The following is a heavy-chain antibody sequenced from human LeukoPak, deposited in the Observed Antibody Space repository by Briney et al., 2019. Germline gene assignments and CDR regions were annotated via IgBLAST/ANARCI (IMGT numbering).Heavy chain of an antibody. CDR2: ISGSDDRT. D-gene: IGHD2-15*01. CDR3: AKGSTASCYSPGDN. J-gene: IGHJ4*02. V-gene: IGHV3-23*01. Sequence: EAGGSLRLSCAASGFTFSSYAMSWVRQAPGKGLEWVSVISGSDDRTFYADSVKGRFTISRDNSKNTVYLQMNSLIAEDTALYYCAKGSTASCYSPGDNWGQGALVTVSS. CDR1: GFTFSSYA.